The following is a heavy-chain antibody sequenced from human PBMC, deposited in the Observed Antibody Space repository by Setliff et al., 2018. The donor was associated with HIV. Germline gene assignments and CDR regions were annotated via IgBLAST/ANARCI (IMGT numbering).Heavy chain of an antibody. CDR2: IYYSGST. CDR3: ARRQQLWLLYAFDI. Sequence: SETLSLTCTVSGGSISSYYWSWIRQPPGRGLEWIGSIYYSGSTYYNPSLKSRVTISVDTSKNQFSLKLSSVTAADTAVYYCARRQQLWLLYAFDIWGQGTMVTVSS. D-gene: IGHD5-18*01. V-gene: IGHV4-59*05. J-gene: IGHJ3*02. CDR1: GGSISSYY.